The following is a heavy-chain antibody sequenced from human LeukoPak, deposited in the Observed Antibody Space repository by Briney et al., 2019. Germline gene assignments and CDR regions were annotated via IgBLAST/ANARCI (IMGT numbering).Heavy chain of an antibody. CDR1: GGSISSGGYY. D-gene: IGHD7-27*01. CDR2: IYHSGST. CDR3: ARLAWGRLDY. J-gene: IGHJ4*02. Sequence: PSQTLSLTCTVSGGSISSGGYYWSWIRQPPGKGLEWIGYIYHSGSTYYNPSLKSRVTMSVNTSKNQFSLKLSSATAADTAVYYCARLAWGRLDYWGQGTLVTVSS. V-gene: IGHV4-30-2*05.